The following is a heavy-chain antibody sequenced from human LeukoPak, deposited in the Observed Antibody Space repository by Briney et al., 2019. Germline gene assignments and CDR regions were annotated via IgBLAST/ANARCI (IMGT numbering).Heavy chain of an antibody. CDR3: ARGAGIAAADNWFDP. D-gene: IGHD6-13*01. CDR1: GGSISSSGYY. Sequence: SETLSLTCTVSGGSISSSGYYWGWIRQPPGKGLEWVGTIYYSGTTYYNPSLKSRLTISVDTSRNQFSLNLNSVTPEDTAVYYCARGAGIAAADNWFDPWGQGTLVTVSS. CDR2: IYYSGTT. J-gene: IGHJ5*02. V-gene: IGHV4-39*01.